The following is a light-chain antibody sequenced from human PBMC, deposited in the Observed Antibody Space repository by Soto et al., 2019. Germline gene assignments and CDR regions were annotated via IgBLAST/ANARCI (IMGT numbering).Light chain of an antibody. CDR3: QHRSNWPIT. CDR2: GAS. V-gene: IGKV3D-20*02. J-gene: IGKJ5*01. CDR1: QSVSTNQ. Sequence: EIVLTQSPGTLSLSPGERATLSCRASQSVSTNQLAWYQQKPGQAPRLLIYGASSRATGIADRFSGSGSGTDFTLTISRLEPEDFAVYYCQHRSNWPITFGQGTRLEIK.